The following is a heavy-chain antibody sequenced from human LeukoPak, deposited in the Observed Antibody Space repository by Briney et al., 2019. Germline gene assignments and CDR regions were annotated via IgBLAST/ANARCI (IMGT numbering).Heavy chain of an antibody. J-gene: IGHJ5*02. D-gene: IGHD1-20*01. CDR2: MNPNWGYT. V-gene: IGHV1-8*02. Sequence: ASVKVSCKASGGTFSSYAINWVRQAPGQGLEWMGWMNPNWGYTGYAQKFQARVTMTRDTSIDTAYMELSSLRSDDTAVYYCARGITQGFDHWGQGTLVTVSS. CDR1: GGTFSSYA. CDR3: ARGITQGFDH.